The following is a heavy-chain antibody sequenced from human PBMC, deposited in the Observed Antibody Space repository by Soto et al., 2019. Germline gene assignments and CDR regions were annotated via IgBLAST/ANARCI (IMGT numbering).Heavy chain of an antibody. Sequence: SETLSLTCAVSGGSISSGGYSWGWIRQPPGKGLEWIGYIYHSGSTYYNPSLKSRVTISVDRSKNQFSLKLSSVTAADTAVYYCASLGRYCTNGVCYDYWGQGTLVTVSS. CDR1: GGSISSGGYS. D-gene: IGHD2-8*01. J-gene: IGHJ4*02. CDR2: IYHSGST. V-gene: IGHV4-30-2*01. CDR3: ASLGRYCTNGVCYDY.